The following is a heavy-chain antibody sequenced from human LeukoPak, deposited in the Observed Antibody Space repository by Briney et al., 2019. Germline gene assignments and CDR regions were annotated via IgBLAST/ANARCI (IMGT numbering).Heavy chain of an antibody. V-gene: IGHV1-8*01. CDR3: AREGPGTIFGVVDP. J-gene: IGHJ5*02. CDR1: GYTFTSYD. CDR2: MNPNSCNT. Sequence: ASVKVSCKASGYTFTSYDINWVRQAPGQGLEWMERMNPNSCNTGYAQKFQVRVTMTRNTSISTAYMELSSLRSEDTAVYSCAREGPGTIFGVVDPWGQGTLVTVSS. D-gene: IGHD3-3*01.